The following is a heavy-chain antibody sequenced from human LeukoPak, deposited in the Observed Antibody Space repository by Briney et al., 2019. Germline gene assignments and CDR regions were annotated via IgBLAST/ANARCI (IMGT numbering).Heavy chain of an antibody. CDR1: GFTFSSYA. CDR3: ARDLYSSGFFDY. J-gene: IGHJ4*02. Sequence: PGGSLRLSCAASGFTFSSYAMHWVRQAPGKGLEWVAVISYDGSNKNYADSVKGRFTISRDTSKNTLYLQMNSLRAEDTAVYYCARDLYSSGFFDYWGQGTLVTVSS. D-gene: IGHD6-19*01. CDR2: ISYDGSNK. V-gene: IGHV3-30*04.